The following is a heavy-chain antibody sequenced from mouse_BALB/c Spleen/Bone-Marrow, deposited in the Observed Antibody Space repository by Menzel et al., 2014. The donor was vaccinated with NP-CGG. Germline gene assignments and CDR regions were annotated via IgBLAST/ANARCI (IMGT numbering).Heavy chain of an antibody. V-gene: IGHV1-55*01. CDR3: ATGET. J-gene: IGHJ2*01. CDR1: GYTFTSYW. Sequence: VQLQQSGAELVKPGTSVKMSCKASGYTFTSYWMHWVKQRPGQGLEWIGDIYPGGDSTNYNEKFKSKATLTVDTSSSTAYMQLSSLTSEDSAVYYCATGETWGQGTTLTVSS. CDR2: IYPGGDST.